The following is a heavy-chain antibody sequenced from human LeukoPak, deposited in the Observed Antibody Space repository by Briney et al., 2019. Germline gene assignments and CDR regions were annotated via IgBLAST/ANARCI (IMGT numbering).Heavy chain of an antibody. D-gene: IGHD3-10*01. CDR2: IKSKTSGATT. CDR3: TTQRSRITMVRGVIRSDH. CDR1: GFTFSNVW. Sequence: GGSLRLSCAASGFTFSNVWMYWVRQAPGKGLEWVGRIKSKTSGATTDYAAPVKGRFTISRDDSKNTLYLEMNSLKTEDTAVYYCTTQRSRITMVRGVIRSDHWGQGTLVTVSS. V-gene: IGHV3-15*01. J-gene: IGHJ4*02.